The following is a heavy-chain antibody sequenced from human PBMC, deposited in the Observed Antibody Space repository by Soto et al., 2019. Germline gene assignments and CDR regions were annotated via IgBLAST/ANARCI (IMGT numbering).Heavy chain of an antibody. J-gene: IGHJ5*02. V-gene: IGHV1-69*01. CDR1: GGTVSRYA. D-gene: IGHD3-22*01. CDR2: IIPIFGTA. CDR3: ARVYYYDSSGVNWFDP. Sequence: QVQLVQSGAEVKKPGSSVKVSCKASGGTVSRYAISWVRQAPGQGLEWMGGIIPIFGTANYAQKFQGRVTITADESTSTAYMELSSLRSEDTAVYYCARVYYYDSSGVNWFDPWGQGTLVTVSS.